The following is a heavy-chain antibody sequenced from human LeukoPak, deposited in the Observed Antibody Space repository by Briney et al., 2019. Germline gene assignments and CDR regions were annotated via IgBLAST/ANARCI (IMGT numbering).Heavy chain of an antibody. J-gene: IGHJ6*03. V-gene: IGHV4-38-2*01. D-gene: IGHD3-10*01. CDR2: IYHSGST. CDR1: GYSISSGYY. CDR3: AARPYGSWYYYMDV. Sequence: PSETLSLTCAVSGYSISSGYYWGWIRQPPGKGLEWIGSIYHSGSTYYNPSLKSRVTISVDTSKYQFSLKRSSVTAADTAVDYCAARPYGSWYYYMDVWGKGTTVTVSS.